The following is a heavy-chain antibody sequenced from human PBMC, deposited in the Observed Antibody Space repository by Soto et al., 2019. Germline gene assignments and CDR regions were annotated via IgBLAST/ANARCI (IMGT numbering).Heavy chain of an antibody. CDR3: VRDGKKTLRDWFDP. CDR1: GASISGFY. D-gene: IGHD1-1*01. V-gene: IGHV4-4*07. Sequence: SETLSLTCTVSGASISGFYWSWIRKSAGKGLEWIGRIYATGTTDYNPSLKSRVMMSVDTSKKQFSLKLRSVTAADKAVYYCVRDGKKTLRDWFDPWGQGISVTVSS. J-gene: IGHJ5*02. CDR2: IYATGTT.